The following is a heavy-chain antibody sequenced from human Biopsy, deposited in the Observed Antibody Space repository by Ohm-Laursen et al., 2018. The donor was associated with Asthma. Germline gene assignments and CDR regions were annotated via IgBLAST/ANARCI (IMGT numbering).Heavy chain of an antibody. CDR3: ARTTYGDDGFDP. D-gene: IGHD4-17*01. CDR2: IYYSGST. V-gene: IGHV4-31*03. Sequence: SDTLSLTCTVSGGSINIGDYYWSWIRQHPVKGLEWIGYIYYSGSTYYNPSLKSRVSISLDTSKNQFSLSLTSVTAADTAVYYCARTTYGDDGFDPWGQGTLLTVSS. J-gene: IGHJ5*02. CDR1: GGSINIGDYY.